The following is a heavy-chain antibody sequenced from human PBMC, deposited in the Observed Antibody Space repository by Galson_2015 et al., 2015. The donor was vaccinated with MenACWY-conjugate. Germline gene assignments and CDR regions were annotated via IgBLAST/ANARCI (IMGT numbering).Heavy chain of an antibody. CDR2: ISASTGNT. D-gene: IGHD2-21*01. CDR1: GYTFSDSG. V-gene: IGHV1-18*01. Sequence: SVKVSCKASGYTFSDSGVTWVRQAPGQGLEWMGWISASTGNTNYEQKFYGRVTMTTDTSTNTAFMELRSLRSDDTAVYFCTQDPNFMSMIARDYWGQGTLVTVSS. J-gene: IGHJ4*02. CDR3: TQDPNFMSMIARDY.